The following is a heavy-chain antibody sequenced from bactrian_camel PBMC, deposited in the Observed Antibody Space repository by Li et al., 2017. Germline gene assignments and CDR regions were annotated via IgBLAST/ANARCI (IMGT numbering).Heavy chain of an antibody. D-gene: IGHD1*01. J-gene: IGHJ4*01. V-gene: IGHV3S1*01. Sequence: QVQLVESGGGSVQAGGSLRLSCVASKYADKRVCIGWFRRAPGKEYEGVAAIYTVRGITKYADSVKGRFTISQDDTKSSVYLEMTMLEPEDTAIYYCAAGFSGLLKAWETLSRWSYWGQGTQVTVS. CDR1: KYADKRVC. CDR3: AAGFSGLLKAWETLSRWSY. CDR2: IYTVRGIT.